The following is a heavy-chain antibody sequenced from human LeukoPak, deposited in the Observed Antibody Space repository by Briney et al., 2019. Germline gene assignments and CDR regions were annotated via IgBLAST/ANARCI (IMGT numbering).Heavy chain of an antibody. CDR3: ARAPPCSGGSCYQDYYYGMDV. CDR2: ISYDGSNK. J-gene: IGHJ6*02. CDR1: GFTFSSYA. Sequence: GGSLRLSCAASGFTFSSYAMHWVRQAPGKGLEWVAVISYDGSNKYYADSVKGRFTISRDNSKNTLYPQMNSLRAEDTAVYYCARAPPCSGGSCYQDYYYGMDVWGQGTTVTVSS. D-gene: IGHD2-15*01. V-gene: IGHV3-30-3*01.